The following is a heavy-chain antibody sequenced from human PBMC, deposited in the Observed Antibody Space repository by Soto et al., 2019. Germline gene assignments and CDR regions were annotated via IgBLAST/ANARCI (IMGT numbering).Heavy chain of an antibody. CDR1: GYTFTSYG. Sequence: ASVKVSCKASGYTFTSYGISWVRQAPGQGLEWMGWISAYNGNTNYAQKLQGRVTMTTDTSTSTAYMELRSLRSDDTAVYYCARDTHAPYCTNGVCPGYYYYYGMDVWGQGTTVTVSS. J-gene: IGHJ6*02. CDR3: ARDTHAPYCTNGVCPGYYYYYGMDV. CDR2: ISAYNGNT. V-gene: IGHV1-18*01. D-gene: IGHD2-8*01.